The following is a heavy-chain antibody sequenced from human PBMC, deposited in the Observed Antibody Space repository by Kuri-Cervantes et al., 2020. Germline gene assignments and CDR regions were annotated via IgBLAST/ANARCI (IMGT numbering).Heavy chain of an antibody. J-gene: IGHJ6*02. D-gene: IGHD3-10*01. CDR2: ISYDGSNK. CDR3: ARGILRITMVRAYYYGMDV. CDR1: GFTFSSYA. Sequence: GESLKISCAVSGFTFSSYAMTWVRQAPGKGLEWVAVISYDGSNKYYADSVKGRFTISRDNSKNTLYLQMNSLRAEDTAVYYCARGILRITMVRAYYYGMDVWGQGTTVTVSS. V-gene: IGHV3-30-3*01.